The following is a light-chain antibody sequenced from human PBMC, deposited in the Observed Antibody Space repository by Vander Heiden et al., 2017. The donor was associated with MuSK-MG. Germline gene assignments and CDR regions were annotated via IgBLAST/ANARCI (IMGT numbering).Light chain of an antibody. Sequence: SYELTQPPSVSVSPGQTASITCSGDKLENKYACWYQQKPGQSPVLVIYQNNERPSGIPERFSGSNSGNTATLTISETQAMDEADYYCQAWDGSTGIFGAGTKVTVL. CDR3: QAWDGSTGI. CDR1: KLENKY. J-gene: IGLJ1*01. CDR2: QNN. V-gene: IGLV3-1*01.